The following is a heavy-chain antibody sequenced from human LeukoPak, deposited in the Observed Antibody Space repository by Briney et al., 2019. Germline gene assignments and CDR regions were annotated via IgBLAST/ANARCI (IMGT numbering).Heavy chain of an antibody. CDR3: ARDSYSSTWSPSYYFDY. Sequence: PSQTLSLTCTVSGGSISSGGYYWSWIRQHPGKGLEWIGYIYYSGSTYYNPSLKSRVTISVDTSKNQFSLRLSSVTAADTAVYYCARDSYSSTWSPSYYFDYWGQGTLVTVSS. V-gene: IGHV4-31*03. CDR2: IYYSGST. CDR1: GGSISSGGYY. D-gene: IGHD6-13*01. J-gene: IGHJ4*02.